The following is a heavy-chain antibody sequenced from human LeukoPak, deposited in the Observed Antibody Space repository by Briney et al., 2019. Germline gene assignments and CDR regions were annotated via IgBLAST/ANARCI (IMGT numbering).Heavy chain of an antibody. CDR1: GGSISSSSYY. V-gene: IGHV4-39*01. D-gene: IGHD3-3*01. CDR3: ARLSSSYYDFWSGPFDY. J-gene: IGHJ4*02. CDR2: IYYSGST. Sequence: TSETLSLTCTVSGGSISSSSYYWGWIRQPPGKGLEWIGSIYYSGSTYYNPSLKSRVTISVDTSKNQFSLKLSPVTAADTAVYYCARLSSSYYDFWSGPFDYWGQGTLVTVSS.